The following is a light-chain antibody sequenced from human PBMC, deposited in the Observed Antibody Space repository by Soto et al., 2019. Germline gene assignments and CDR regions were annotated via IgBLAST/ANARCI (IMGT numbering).Light chain of an antibody. CDR2: SNN. CDR1: SSNIGSNT. V-gene: IGLV1-44*01. Sequence: QSVLTQPPSASGTPGQRVTISCSGSSSNIGSNTVNWYQQLPGTAAKLLIYSNNQRPSGVPDRFSASKSGTSTALAISGLQSEDEADYYCAAWDDSLNGVVFGGGTKLTVL. J-gene: IGLJ2*01. CDR3: AAWDDSLNGVV.